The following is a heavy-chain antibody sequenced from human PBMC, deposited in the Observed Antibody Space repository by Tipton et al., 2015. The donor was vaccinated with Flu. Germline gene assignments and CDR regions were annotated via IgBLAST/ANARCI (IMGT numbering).Heavy chain of an antibody. CDR1: GGSISSSSYY. CDR3: ARDGWELAYYYYGMDV. CDR2: IYYSGST. J-gene: IGHJ6*02. Sequence: TLSLTCIVSGGSISSSSYYWGWIRQPPGNGLEWIGSIYYSGSTYYNPSLKSRVTISVDTSKNQFSLKLSSVTAADTAVYYCARDGWELAYYYYGMDVWGQGTTVTVSS. D-gene: IGHD1-26*01. V-gene: IGHV4-39*07.